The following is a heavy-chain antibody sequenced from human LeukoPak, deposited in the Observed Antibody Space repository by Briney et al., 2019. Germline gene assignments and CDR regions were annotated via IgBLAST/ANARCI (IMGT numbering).Heavy chain of an antibody. CDR1: GYTFTGYY. J-gene: IGHJ4*02. D-gene: IGHD1-7*01. CDR3: ARGLGTTE. V-gene: IGHV1-8*02. CDR2: MNPNSGNT. Sequence: ALVKVSCKASGYTFTGYYMHWVRQAPGQGLEWMGWMNPNSGNTGYAQKFQGRVTMTRNTSISTAYMELSSLRSEDTAVYYCARGLGTTEWGQGTLVTVSS.